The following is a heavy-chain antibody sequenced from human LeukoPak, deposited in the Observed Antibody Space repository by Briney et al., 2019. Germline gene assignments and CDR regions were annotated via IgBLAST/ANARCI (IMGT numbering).Heavy chain of an antibody. D-gene: IGHD1-26*01. CDR2: IRSDGSNK. J-gene: IGHJ4*02. CDR3: ARWFSGSYSYFDY. V-gene: IGHV3-30*02. CDR1: GFSFSSYG. Sequence: GGTLRLSCAGSGFSFSSYGMHWVRQAPGKGLECMAFIRSDGSNKYYADSVKGRLTISRDNSKNTLYLQMNSLRAGDTAVYYCARWFSGSYSYFDYWGQGTLVTVSS.